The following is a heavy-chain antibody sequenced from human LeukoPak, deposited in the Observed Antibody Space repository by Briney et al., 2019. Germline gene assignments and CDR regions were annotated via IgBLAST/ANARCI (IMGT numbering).Heavy chain of an antibody. CDR3: AKEGDRGEALYYYYMDD. J-gene: IGHJ6*03. CDR2: IWYDGSNI. D-gene: IGHD3-10*01. V-gene: IGHV3-33*06. CDR1: GFIFSDYG. Sequence: GGSLRLSCAASGFIFSDYGMHWVRQAPGKGLEWVAAIWYDGSNIFYADSVKGRFTITRDNSKNALYLQMNSLRAEDTADYYCAKEGDRGEALYYYYMDDWGNGTTVTVSS.